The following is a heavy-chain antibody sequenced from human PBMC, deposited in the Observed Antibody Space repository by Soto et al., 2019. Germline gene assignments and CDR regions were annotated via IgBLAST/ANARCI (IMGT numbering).Heavy chain of an antibody. CDR2: ISGSGGST. CDR3: ASRNYYESSGYYYWYYFDF. J-gene: IGHJ4*02. V-gene: IGHV3-23*01. Sequence: EVQLLESGGGFVQPGGSLRLFCAASGFTFSNYAMSWVRQAPGKGLEWVSAISGSGGSTYYADSVKGRFTISRDNSKNTLYLQMNSLGAEDTAVYYCASRNYYESSGYYYWYYFDFWGQGTLVTVSS. CDR1: GFTFSNYA. D-gene: IGHD3-22*01.